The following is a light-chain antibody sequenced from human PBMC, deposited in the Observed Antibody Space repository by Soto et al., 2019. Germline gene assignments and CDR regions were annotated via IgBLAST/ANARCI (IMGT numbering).Light chain of an antibody. CDR2: DVS. CDR1: SSDVGAYNF. CDR3: CSYAGSYSWV. V-gene: IGLV2-11*01. J-gene: IGLJ3*02. Sequence: HSALTQPRSVSGSPGQSVTISCSGTSSDVGAYNFVSWYQQHPGKAPRLIIYDVSERPSGVPDRFSGSKSGNTASLTISGPQAEDEADYYCCSYAGSYSWVFGGGTKVTVL.